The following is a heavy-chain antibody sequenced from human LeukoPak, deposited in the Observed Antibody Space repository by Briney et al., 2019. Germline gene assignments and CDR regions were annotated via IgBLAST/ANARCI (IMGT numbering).Heavy chain of an antibody. CDR1: GFTFSSYG. Sequence: GRSLRLSCAASGFTFSSYGMHWVRQAPGKGLEWVAVIWYDGSNKYYADSVKGRFTISRDNSKNTLYLQMSSLRAEDTAVYYCARAGYCTNGVCRKYYFDYWGQGTLVTVSS. J-gene: IGHJ4*02. CDR2: IWYDGSNK. V-gene: IGHV3-33*01. CDR3: ARAGYCTNGVCRKYYFDY. D-gene: IGHD2-8*01.